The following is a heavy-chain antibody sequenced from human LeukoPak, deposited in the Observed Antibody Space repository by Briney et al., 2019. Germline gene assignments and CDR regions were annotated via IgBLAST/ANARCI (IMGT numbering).Heavy chain of an antibody. V-gene: IGHV3-48*02. Sequence: GGSLRLSCAASGFTFSSYSMNWVRQAPGKGLEWVSYISSSSSTIYYADSVKGRFTISRDNAKNSLYLKMNSLRDEDTAVYYCARSDSYYDFWSGYSSDAFDIWGQGTMVTVSS. D-gene: IGHD3-3*01. J-gene: IGHJ3*02. CDR3: ARSDSYYDFWSGYSSDAFDI. CDR2: ISSSSSTI. CDR1: GFTFSSYS.